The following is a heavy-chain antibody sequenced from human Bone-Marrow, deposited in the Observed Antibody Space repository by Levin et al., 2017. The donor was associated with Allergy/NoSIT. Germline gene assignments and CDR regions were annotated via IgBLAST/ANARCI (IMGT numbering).Heavy chain of an antibody. CDR1: GYTFTSYD. Sequence: ASVKVSCKASGYTFTSYDIHWVRQATGQGLEWMGWMNPSSGNTGYSQKFQGRVTMTRNTSINTAYMELSSLRSEDTAVFYCARMTAGDSEEDYWGQGTLVTVSS. CDR2: MNPSSGNT. CDR3: ARMTAGDSEEDY. D-gene: IGHD3-16*01. V-gene: IGHV1-8*01. J-gene: IGHJ4*02.